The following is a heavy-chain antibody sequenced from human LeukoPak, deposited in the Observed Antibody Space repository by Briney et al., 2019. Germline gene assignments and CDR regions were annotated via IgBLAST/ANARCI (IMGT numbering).Heavy chain of an antibody. V-gene: IGHV3-74*01. J-gene: IGHJ6*04. CDR1: GFTFSNYY. Sequence: GGSLRLSCAASGFTFSNYYVHWVRQPPGKGLVWVSRINSDGRDRGYVDSVKGRFTISRDNAKNSLYLQMNSLRAEDTAVYYCAELGITMIGGVWGKGTTVTISS. D-gene: IGHD3-10*02. CDR2: INSDGRDR. CDR3: AELGITMIGGV.